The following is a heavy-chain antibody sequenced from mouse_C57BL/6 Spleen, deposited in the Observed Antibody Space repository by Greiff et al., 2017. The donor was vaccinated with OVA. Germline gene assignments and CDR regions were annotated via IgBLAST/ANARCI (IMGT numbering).Heavy chain of an antibody. CDR2: IYPGDGDT. Sequence: VQLQQSGPELVKPGASVKISCKASGYAFSSSWMNWVKQRPGKGLEWIGRIYPGDGDTNYNGKFKGKATLTADKSSSTAYMQLSSLTSEDSAVYFCARPGSSSYYYAMDYWGQGTSVTVSS. D-gene: IGHD1-1*01. CDR1: GYAFSSSW. CDR3: ARPGSSSYYYAMDY. V-gene: IGHV1-82*01. J-gene: IGHJ4*01.